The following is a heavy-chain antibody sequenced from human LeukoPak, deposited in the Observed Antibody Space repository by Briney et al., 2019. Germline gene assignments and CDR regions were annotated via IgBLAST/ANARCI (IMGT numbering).Heavy chain of an antibody. CDR2: INYSGST. CDR3: ASSGLYGDYYSRFDY. D-gene: IGHD4-17*01. V-gene: IGHV4-39*01. Sequence: PSETLSLTCTVSGGSFSSSSYYWGWIRQPPGKGLEWFGSINYSGSTYYNPSLKSRVTISVDTSKNQFSLKLSSVTAADTAVYYCASSGLYGDYYSRFDYWGQGTLVTVSS. J-gene: IGHJ4*02. CDR1: GGSFSSSSYY.